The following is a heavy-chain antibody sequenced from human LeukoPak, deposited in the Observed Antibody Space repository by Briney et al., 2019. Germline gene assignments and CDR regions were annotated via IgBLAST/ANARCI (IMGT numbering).Heavy chain of an antibody. D-gene: IGHD6-19*01. CDR3: ARERDSSGWLPNWFDP. CDR1: GGSISSNSYY. V-gene: IGHV4-39*07. CDR2: INHSGST. Sequence: SETLSLTCAVSGGSISSNSYYWSWIRQPPGKGLEWIGEINHSGSTNYNPSLKSRVTISVDTSKNQFSLKLSSVTPEDTAVYYCARERDSSGWLPNWFDPWGQGTLVTVSS. J-gene: IGHJ5*02.